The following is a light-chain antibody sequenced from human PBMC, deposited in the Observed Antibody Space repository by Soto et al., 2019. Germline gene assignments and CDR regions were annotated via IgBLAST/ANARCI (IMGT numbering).Light chain of an antibody. Sequence: DLQMTQSPSTLSGXVGDXATIXXRASQSISGWLAWYQQKPGEAPKLLIYDASAVPRGVPSRFSGRGSGTKFTLTIASLQPDDFATYYCQQYETFSGTFGPSTKVDMK. V-gene: IGKV1-5*01. CDR2: DAS. CDR1: QSISGW. CDR3: QQYETFSGT. J-gene: IGKJ1*01.